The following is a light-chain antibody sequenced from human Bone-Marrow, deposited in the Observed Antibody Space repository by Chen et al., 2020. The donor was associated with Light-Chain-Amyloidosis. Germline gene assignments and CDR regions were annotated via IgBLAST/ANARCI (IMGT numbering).Light chain of an antibody. CDR3: YSYVGSSTYV. CDR1: SSDVGGYNL. V-gene: IGLV2-23*02. CDR2: DVT. Sequence: QSAQTQTASGSGSPGQSITISCTGTSSDVGGYNLVSWYQQHPVKAPKLMIYDVTQRPSGVSNRFSGSKSCNTSSLTISGLQAEDEADYYCYSYVGSSTYVFGSGTKVTVL. J-gene: IGLJ1*01.